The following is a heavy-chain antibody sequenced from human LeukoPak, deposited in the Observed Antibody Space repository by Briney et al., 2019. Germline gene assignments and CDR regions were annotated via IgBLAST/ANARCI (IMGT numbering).Heavy chain of an antibody. CDR3: ARTVVVVVGASDYFDY. Sequence: GGSLRLSCAASGFTFSSYWMTWVRQAPGKGLEWVANIRQDGGVKYYMDSAKGRFTLSRDNAKSSLYLQMNSLRVEDTAMYFCARTVVVVVGASDYFDYWGQGTLDTVSS. CDR1: GFTFSSYW. CDR2: IRQDGGVK. V-gene: IGHV3-7*03. D-gene: IGHD2-2*01. J-gene: IGHJ4*02.